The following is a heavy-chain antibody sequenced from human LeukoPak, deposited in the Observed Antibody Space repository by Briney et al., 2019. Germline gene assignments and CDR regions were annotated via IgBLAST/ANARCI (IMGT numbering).Heavy chain of an antibody. CDR1: GGSISGHY. CDR2: IYYSGST. D-gene: IGHD5-18*01. J-gene: IGHJ6*03. Sequence: PSETLSLTCTVSGGSISGHYRTRMRQPPGKGLEWIGYIYYSGSTNYNPSLKSRATISVDTSMNQYSLKLSSVTAADTAVYYCARLHADTSPNPYYYYLYFWGKGTTVTVSS. V-gene: IGHV4-59*08. CDR3: ARLHADTSPNPYYYYLYF.